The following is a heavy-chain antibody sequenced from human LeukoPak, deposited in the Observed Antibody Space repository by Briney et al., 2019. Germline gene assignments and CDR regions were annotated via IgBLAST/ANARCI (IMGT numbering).Heavy chain of an antibody. CDR1: GDSISSYY. Sequence: PSETLSLTCTVSGDSISSYYWSWIRQPPGKGLEWIGYIYYSGSANYNPSLKSRVTISVDPSKNQFSLKLSSVTAADTAVYYCATTGRSGAWTPFDLWGRGTLVTVSS. V-gene: IGHV4-59*01. CDR2: IYYSGSA. CDR3: ATTGRSGAWTPFDL. D-gene: IGHD1-1*01. J-gene: IGHJ2*01.